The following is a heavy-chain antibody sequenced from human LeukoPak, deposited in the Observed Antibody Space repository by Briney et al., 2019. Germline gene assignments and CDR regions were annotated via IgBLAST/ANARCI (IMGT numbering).Heavy chain of an antibody. CDR2: INPSGGST. V-gene: IGHV1-46*01. CDR3: ARRGVADWFDP. J-gene: IGHJ5*02. D-gene: IGHD6-19*01. Sequence: ASVKVSCKASGYTFTSYYMHWVRQAPGQGLEWMGIINPSGGSTGYAQKFQGRVTMTRDTSTSTVYMELSSLRSEDTAVYYCARRGVADWFDPWGQGTLVTVSS. CDR1: GYTFTSYY.